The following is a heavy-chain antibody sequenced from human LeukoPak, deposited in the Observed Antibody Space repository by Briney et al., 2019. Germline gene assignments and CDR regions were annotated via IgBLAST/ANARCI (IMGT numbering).Heavy chain of an antibody. J-gene: IGHJ4*02. CDR3: ARVLDTSGSQDY. V-gene: IGHV3-21*01. D-gene: IGHD1-26*01. Sequence: GGSLRLSCAASGFTFSSYSMNWVRQAPGKGLEWVSSISSSSSYIYYADSVKGRFTISRDNAKNSLYLQMNSLRAEDTAVYYCARVLDTSGSQDYWGQGTLVTVPS. CDR1: GFTFSSYS. CDR2: ISSSSSYI.